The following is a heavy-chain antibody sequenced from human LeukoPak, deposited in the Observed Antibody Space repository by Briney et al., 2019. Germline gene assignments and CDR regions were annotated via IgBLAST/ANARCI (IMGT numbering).Heavy chain of an antibody. J-gene: IGHJ4*02. D-gene: IGHD4-11*01. CDR2: INPNSGGT. CDR3: ARDHFAGTYSNHY. Sequence: PGASVKVSCKASGYTFTGYYMHWVRQAPGQGLEWMGRINPNSGGTSSAEKFQGRVTMTRDTSITTAYMELSRLTSDDTAVYYCARDHFAGTYSNHYWGQGTLVTVSS. CDR1: GYTFTGYY. V-gene: IGHV1-2*06.